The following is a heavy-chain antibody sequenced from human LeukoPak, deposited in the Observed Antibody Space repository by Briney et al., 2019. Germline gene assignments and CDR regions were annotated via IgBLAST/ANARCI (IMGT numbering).Heavy chain of an antibody. CDR3: ARDCLSRVTAINPIDY. CDR2: ISYDGSNK. J-gene: IGHJ4*02. Sequence: GRSLRLSCAASGFTFSSYGMHWVRQAPGKGLEWVAVISYDGSNKYYADSVKGRFTISRDNSKNTLYLQMNSLRAEDTAVYYCARDCLSRVTAINPIDYWGQGTLVTVSS. D-gene: IGHD2-21*02. CDR1: GFTFSSYG. V-gene: IGHV3-30*03.